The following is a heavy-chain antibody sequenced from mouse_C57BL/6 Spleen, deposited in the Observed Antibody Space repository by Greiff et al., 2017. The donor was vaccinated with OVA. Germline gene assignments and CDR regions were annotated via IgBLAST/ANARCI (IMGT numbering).Heavy chain of an antibody. Sequence: VQLQQPGAELVKPGASVKMSCKASGYTFTSYWITWVKQRPGQGLEWIGDIYPGSGSTNYNEKFKSKATLTVDTSSSTAYMQLSSLTSEDSAVYYCARIYYDYENFDYWGQGTTLTVSS. CDR3: ARIYYDYENFDY. CDR1: GYTFTSYW. CDR2: IYPGSGST. J-gene: IGHJ2*01. D-gene: IGHD2-4*01. V-gene: IGHV1-55*01.